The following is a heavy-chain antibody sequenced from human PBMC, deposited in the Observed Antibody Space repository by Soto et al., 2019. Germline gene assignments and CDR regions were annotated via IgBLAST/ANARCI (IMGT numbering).Heavy chain of an antibody. V-gene: IGHV3-23*01. D-gene: IGHD6-13*01. CDR3: AKGEPSTWRRVRFDP. CDR2: ISGSGGDT. J-gene: IGHJ5*02. CDR1: GFTFNNYA. Sequence: EVQLLESGGGLVQPGGSLRLSCAAAGFTFNNYAMNWVRQAPGKGLEWVSGISGSGGDTYHADSVKGRFTISRDNSNNTLFLQMNSLRGEDTAIYFCAKGEPSTWRRVRFDPWGQGTLVIVSS.